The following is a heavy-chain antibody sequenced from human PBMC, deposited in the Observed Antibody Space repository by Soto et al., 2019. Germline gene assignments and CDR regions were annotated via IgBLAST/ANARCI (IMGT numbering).Heavy chain of an antibody. J-gene: IGHJ3*02. CDR1: GFTFSSYG. D-gene: IGHD2-15*01. CDR2: IWYDGSNK. CDR3: ARATKAVFDAFDI. Sequence: GSLRLSCAASGFTFSSYGMHWVRQAPGKGLEWVAVIWYDGSNKYYADSVKGRFTISRDNSKNTLYLQMNSLRAEDTAMYYCARATKAVFDAFDIWGQGTMVTVSS. V-gene: IGHV3-33*01.